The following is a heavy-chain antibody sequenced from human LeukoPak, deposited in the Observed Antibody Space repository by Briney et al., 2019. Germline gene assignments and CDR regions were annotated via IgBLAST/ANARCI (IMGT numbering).Heavy chain of an antibody. CDR3: ARHSFARPFDS. D-gene: IGHD6-6*01. V-gene: IGHV4-59*08. CDR2: IYYTGDS. CDR1: GASIFGSY. Sequence: SETLSLTCTVSGASIFGSYWSWIRQPPGKGLEWIGYIYYTGDSNYNPALKSRATISLDTSRSQFSLMLSSVTAADTAIYYCARHSFARPFDSWGQGTLVTVSS. J-gene: IGHJ4*02.